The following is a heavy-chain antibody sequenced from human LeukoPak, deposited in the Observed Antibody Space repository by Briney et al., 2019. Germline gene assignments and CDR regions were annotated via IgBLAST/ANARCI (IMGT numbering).Heavy chain of an antibody. Sequence: GGSQRLSCVASGFTFDDYAMHWVRQAPGKGLEWVSGISWNSGSIGYADSVKGRFTISRDNAKNSLYLQMNSLRAEDTALYYCAKDRGYSSSWTFDYWGQGTLVTVSS. V-gene: IGHV3-9*01. CDR2: ISWNSGSI. CDR3: AKDRGYSSSWTFDY. CDR1: GFTFDDYA. D-gene: IGHD6-13*01. J-gene: IGHJ4*02.